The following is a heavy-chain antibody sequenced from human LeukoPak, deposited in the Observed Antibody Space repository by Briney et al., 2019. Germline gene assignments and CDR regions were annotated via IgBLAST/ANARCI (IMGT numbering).Heavy chain of an antibody. Sequence: GASVKVSCKASGYTFTNYGISWVRQAPGQGLEWMGGISAYNGNTNYAQKLQGRVTMTTDTSTSTAYMELRSLRSDDTAVYYCARGPYCSSTSCYYYYYGMDVWGQGTTVTVSS. J-gene: IGHJ6*02. V-gene: IGHV1-18*01. D-gene: IGHD2-2*01. CDR1: GYTFTNYG. CDR2: ISAYNGNT. CDR3: ARGPYCSSTSCYYYYYGMDV.